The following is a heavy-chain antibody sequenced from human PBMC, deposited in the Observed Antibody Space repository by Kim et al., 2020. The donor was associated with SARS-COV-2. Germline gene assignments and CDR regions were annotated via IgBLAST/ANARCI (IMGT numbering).Heavy chain of an antibody. CDR1: GFTFSDYY. J-gene: IGHJ4*01. CDR3: ARGGIRGYGYPFFDY. D-gene: IGHD5-18*01. V-gene: IGHV3-11*01. Sequence: GGSLRLSCAASGFTFSDYYMSWLRQAPGKGLEWVAYVPNSGTSRFYADSVKGRFTISKHTTKDSLYLQMDSLRVEDTAVYYCARGGIRGYGYPFFDYWG. CDR2: VPNSGTSR.